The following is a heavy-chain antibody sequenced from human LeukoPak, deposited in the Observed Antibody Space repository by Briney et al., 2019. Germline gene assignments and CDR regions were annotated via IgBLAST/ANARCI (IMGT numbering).Heavy chain of an antibody. CDR3: ARDPSFDY. V-gene: IGHV4-59*01. CDR1: GGSISSYY. Sequence: TSETLSLTCTVSGGSISSYYWSWIRQPPGKGLEWIGYIYYSGSTNYNPSLKSRVTISVDTSKNQFSLKLSSVTAADTAVYYCARDPSFDYWGQGTLVTVSS. CDR2: IYYSGST. J-gene: IGHJ4*02.